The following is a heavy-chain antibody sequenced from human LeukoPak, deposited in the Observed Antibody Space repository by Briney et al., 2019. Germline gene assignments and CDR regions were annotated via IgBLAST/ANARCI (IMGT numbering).Heavy chain of an antibody. CDR2: IATDGSMP. J-gene: IGHJ3*02. CDR3: ARDPHGSGSIHDAFDI. CDR1: GFTFSNYW. D-gene: IGHD3-10*01. Sequence: GGSLRLSCAASGFTFSNYWIHWVRQVPGKGLVWVSRIATDGSMPSYADSVKGRFTISRDNAKNTVYLQMNSLRAEDTAVYYCARDPHGSGSIHDAFDIWGQGTMVTVSS. V-gene: IGHV3-74*01.